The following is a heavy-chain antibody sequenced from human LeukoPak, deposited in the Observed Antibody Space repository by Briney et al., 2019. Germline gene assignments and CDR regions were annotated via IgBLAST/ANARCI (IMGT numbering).Heavy chain of an antibody. Sequence: GGSLRLSCAASGFTFNGYAMSWVRQAPGKGLEWVSSITASGGTAFYADSVKGRFTISRDNSKNTLYLQMNSLRAEDTAVYYCAKDNDLLRYFDWPLDYWGQGTLVTVSS. CDR1: GFTFNGYA. CDR2: ITASGGTA. CDR3: AKDNDLLRYFDWPLDY. D-gene: IGHD3-9*01. J-gene: IGHJ4*02. V-gene: IGHV3-23*01.